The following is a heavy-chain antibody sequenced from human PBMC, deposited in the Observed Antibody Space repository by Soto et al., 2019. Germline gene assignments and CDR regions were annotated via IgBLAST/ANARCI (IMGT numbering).Heavy chain of an antibody. CDR2: ISGSGGST. CDR3: AKAKGSYYGSGRFNY. CDR1: GFTFSSYA. D-gene: IGHD3-10*01. Sequence: GGSLRLSCAASGFTFSSYAMSWVRQAPGKGLEWVSAISGSGGSTYYADSVKGRFTISRDNSKNTLYLQMNSLRAEDTAVYYCAKAKGSYYGSGRFNYWGQGTLVTVSS. J-gene: IGHJ4*02. V-gene: IGHV3-23*01.